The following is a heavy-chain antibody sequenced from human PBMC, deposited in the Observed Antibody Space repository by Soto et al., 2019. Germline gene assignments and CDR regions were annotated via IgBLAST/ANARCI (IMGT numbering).Heavy chain of an antibody. Sequence: QVYLVEPGGGVVQPGRSLRLSCAASGFMFRNHAMHWVRQAPGKGLDWVAVISFDGANDFYADSVKVRFTISRDNSRNTLYLQMDSLRPEDTAVYYCARDAVDVTKMVFVSPIDYWGQGALVTVSS. V-gene: IGHV3-30-3*01. CDR3: ARDAVDVTKMVFVSPIDY. CDR1: GFMFRNHA. J-gene: IGHJ4*02. D-gene: IGHD2-8*01. CDR2: ISFDGAND.